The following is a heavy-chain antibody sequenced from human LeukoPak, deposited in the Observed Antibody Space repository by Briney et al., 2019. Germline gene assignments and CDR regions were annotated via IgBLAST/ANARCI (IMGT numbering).Heavy chain of an antibody. J-gene: IGHJ4*02. D-gene: IGHD6-13*01. V-gene: IGHV3-11*06. CDR2: ISGSTTYT. Sequence: GGSLRPSCAASGFIFSDYYMSWIRQAPGKGLEWVSYISGSTTYTNYADSVKGRFTISRDNAKNSPYLQMSSLRAEDTAVYFCARIRGSYYLDYWGQGTLVTVSS. CDR3: ARIRGSYYLDY. CDR1: GFIFSDYY.